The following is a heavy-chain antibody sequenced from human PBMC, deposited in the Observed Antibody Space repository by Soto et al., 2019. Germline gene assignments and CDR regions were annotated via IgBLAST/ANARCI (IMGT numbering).Heavy chain of an antibody. CDR2: IYYSGST. V-gene: IGHV4-30-4*01. CDR3: ARVEGIAVAGRNWFDR. J-gene: IGHJ5*02. D-gene: IGHD6-19*01. Sequence: SETLSLTCTVSGGSISSGDYYWSWIRHPPGNGLEWIGYIYYSGSTYYNPSLKSRVTISVDTSKNQFSLKLSSVTAADTAVYYCARVEGIAVAGRNWFDRWGKGTLVNVSS. CDR1: GGSISSGDYY.